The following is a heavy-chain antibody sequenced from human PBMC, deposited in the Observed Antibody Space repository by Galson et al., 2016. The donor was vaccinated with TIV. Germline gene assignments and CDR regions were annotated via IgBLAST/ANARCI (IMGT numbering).Heavy chain of an antibody. CDR3: ARSHYGPDY. CDR2: INSDGSAT. CDR1: GFTFSNYV. J-gene: IGHJ4*02. Sequence: LRLSCAASGFTFSNYVMYWVRQAPGKGLVWVSRINSDGSATTYADSVKGRFTISRDNAKDTLSLQMNSLTDEDTAVYFCARSHYGPDYWGQGSLVTVSS. V-gene: IGHV3-74*01. D-gene: IGHD3-10*01.